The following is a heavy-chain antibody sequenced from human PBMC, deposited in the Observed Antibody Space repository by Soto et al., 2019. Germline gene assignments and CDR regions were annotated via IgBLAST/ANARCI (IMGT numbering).Heavy chain of an antibody. CDR1: GFSFSTYA. Sequence: GGSLRLSCAASGFSFSTYAMHWVRQASGKGLEWVGRIRSKGNNYATAYGESVKGRFTISRDDSTNTVYLQMNSLKTEDTAVYYCSRQDPVTSVENDAFDFWGQGTMVTVSS. D-gene: IGHD3-10*01. V-gene: IGHV3-73*01. CDR2: IRSKGNNYAT. CDR3: SRQDPVTSVENDAFDF. J-gene: IGHJ3*01.